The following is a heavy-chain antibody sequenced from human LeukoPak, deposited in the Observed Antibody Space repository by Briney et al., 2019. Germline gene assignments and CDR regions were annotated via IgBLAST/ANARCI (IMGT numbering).Heavy chain of an antibody. CDR1: GGSISSSSYC. D-gene: IGHD5-18*01. J-gene: IGHJ4*02. Sequence: SETLPLTCTASGGSISSSSYCWGWIRQPPGKGLEWIGSIYYSGSTYYNPSLKSRVTISVDTSKNQFSLKLSSVTAADTAVYYCARLDTAMAPLDYWGQGTLVTVSS. CDR3: ARLDTAMAPLDY. V-gene: IGHV4-39*01. CDR2: IYYSGST.